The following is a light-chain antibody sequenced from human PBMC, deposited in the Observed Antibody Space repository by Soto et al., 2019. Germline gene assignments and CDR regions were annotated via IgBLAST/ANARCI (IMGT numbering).Light chain of an antibody. CDR2: WAS. Sequence: DIVMTQSPDSLAVSLGERATINCKSSQSVLSSSNNRNYLAWYQHKPGQPPKLLIYWASIGESGVPDRFSGSGSGTEFTLTISSLQAEDVAVYYCQQYYSIPRTFGQGTKVEIK. CDR1: QSVLSSSNNRNY. V-gene: IGKV4-1*01. J-gene: IGKJ1*01. CDR3: QQYYSIPRT.